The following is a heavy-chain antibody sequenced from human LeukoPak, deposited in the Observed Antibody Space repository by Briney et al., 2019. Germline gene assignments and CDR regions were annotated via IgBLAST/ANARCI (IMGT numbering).Heavy chain of an antibody. CDR3: ARQTYYYDSSGYWLYYFDY. Sequence: SETLSLTCTVSGGSISSYYWSWIRQPAGKGLEWIGYIYYSGSTNYNPSLKSRVTISVDTSKNQFSLKLSSVTAADTAVYYCARQTYYYDSSGYWLYYFDYWGQGTLVTVSS. V-gene: IGHV4-59*08. CDR1: GGSISSYY. CDR2: IYYSGST. D-gene: IGHD3-22*01. J-gene: IGHJ4*02.